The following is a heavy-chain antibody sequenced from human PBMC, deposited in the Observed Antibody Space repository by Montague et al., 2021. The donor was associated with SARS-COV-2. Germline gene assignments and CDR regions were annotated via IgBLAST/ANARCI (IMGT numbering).Heavy chain of an antibody. CDR1: GGSVSRNSAA. D-gene: IGHD3-3*01. J-gene: IGHJ4*02. CDR2: TYYRSKWYN. V-gene: IGHV6-1*01. Sequence: CAISGGSVSRNSAAWNWIRQSPSRGLEWLGRTYYRSKWYNDYAESVKSRITIDPDTSKHQFSLHLNSVTPEDTAVYYCARDWREWSWGQGTLVTVSS. CDR3: ARDWREWS.